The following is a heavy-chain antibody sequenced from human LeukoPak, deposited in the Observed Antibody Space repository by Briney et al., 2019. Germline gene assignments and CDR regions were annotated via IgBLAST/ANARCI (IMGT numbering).Heavy chain of an antibody. J-gene: IGHJ3*02. D-gene: IGHD1-7*01. CDR3: ARDQSWNYPPDAFDI. V-gene: IGHV1-46*01. CDR1: GNTFTKYD. CDR2: INPSDSDT. Sequence: ASVKVSCKASGNTFTKYDIHWVRQAPGQGLEWMGRINPSDSDTRYAQKFQGRVIMTRDTSTSTVYMELSSLRSEDTALYYCARDQSWNYPPDAFDIWGQGTMVTVSS.